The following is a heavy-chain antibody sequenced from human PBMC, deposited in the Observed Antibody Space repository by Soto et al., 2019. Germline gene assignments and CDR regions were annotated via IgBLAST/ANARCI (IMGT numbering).Heavy chain of an antibody. CDR3: ARDLGGAAPVDY. V-gene: IGHV1-69*01. CDR2: LVPFFGKS. D-gene: IGHD6-6*01. J-gene: IGHJ4*02. CDR1: GDTFIISA. Sequence: QVQLAQSGAEVRKPGSSVKVSCKASGDTFIISAITWVRQAPVQGLEWVGGLVPFFGKSKYGPKFEGRVTFTADESTRTAYMELSHLTSDATAVYYCARDLGGAAPVDYWGQGTLVTVSS.